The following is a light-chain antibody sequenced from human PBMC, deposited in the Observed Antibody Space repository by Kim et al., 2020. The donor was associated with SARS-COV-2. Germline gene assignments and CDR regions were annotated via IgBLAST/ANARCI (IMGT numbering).Light chain of an antibody. CDR1: NMGSKN. Sequence: VALGQTARIACGGNNMGSKNVYWYQQKPGQAPVLVIYRDTNRPSEIPERFSGSNSGNTATLTISRAQAGDEADYYCQVWDSSTAVFGGGTQLTVL. CDR3: QVWDSSTAV. CDR2: RDT. J-gene: IGLJ3*02. V-gene: IGLV3-9*01.